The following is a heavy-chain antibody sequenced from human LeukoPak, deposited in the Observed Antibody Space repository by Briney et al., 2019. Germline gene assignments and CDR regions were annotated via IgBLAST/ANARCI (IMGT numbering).Heavy chain of an antibody. CDR3: ARDRLFASSRYSSQLPDY. CDR2: ISYDGSNK. Sequence: QAGRSLRLSCAASGFTFSSYAMHWVRQAPGKGLEWVAVISYDGSNKYYADSVKGRFTISRDNSKNTLYLQMNSLRAEDTAVYYCARDRLFASSRYSSQLPDYWGQGTLVTVSS. CDR1: GFTFSSYA. J-gene: IGHJ4*02. D-gene: IGHD2-2*01. V-gene: IGHV3-30-3*01.